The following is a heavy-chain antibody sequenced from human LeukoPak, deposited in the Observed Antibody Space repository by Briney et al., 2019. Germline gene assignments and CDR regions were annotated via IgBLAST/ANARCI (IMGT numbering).Heavy chain of an antibody. D-gene: IGHD3-10*01. J-gene: IGHJ3*02. CDR1: GGSISSGVYY. CDR2: IYYSGST. CDR3: ARLVGKYAFDI. Sequence: SETLSLTCTVSGGSISSGVYYWSWIRQHPGKGLEWIGYIYYSGSTYYNPSLKSRVTISVDTSKNQFSLKLSSVTAADTAVYYCARLVGKYAFDIWGQGTMVTVSS. V-gene: IGHV4-31*03.